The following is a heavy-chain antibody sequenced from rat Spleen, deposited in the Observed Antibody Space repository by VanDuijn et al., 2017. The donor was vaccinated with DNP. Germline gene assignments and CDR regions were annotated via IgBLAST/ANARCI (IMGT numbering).Heavy chain of an antibody. CDR1: GFIFSDYY. CDR2: IRYDGGTS. CDR3: TTKFITMMVD. Sequence: EVQLVESGGGLVLPGRSQKLSCAASGFIFSDYYMAWVRQAPTKGLEWVAYIRYDGGTSYYGDSVKGRFTISRDNAKSSLYLQMDSLRSEDTANYYCTTKFITMMVDWGQGVMVTVSS. V-gene: IGHV5-20*01. J-gene: IGHJ2*01. D-gene: IGHD1-12*02.